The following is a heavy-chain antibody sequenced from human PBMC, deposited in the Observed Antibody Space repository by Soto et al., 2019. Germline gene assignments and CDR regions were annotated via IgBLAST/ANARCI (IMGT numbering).Heavy chain of an antibody. CDR3: AKDSSSWYRSGFDP. D-gene: IGHD6-13*01. V-gene: IGHV3-23*01. CDR1: GFTFSSYA. Sequence: PGGSLRLSCAASGFTFSSYAMSWVRQTPGKGLEWVSAISGSGGSTYYADSVKGRFTISRDNSKNTLYLQMNSLRAEDTAVYYCAKDSSSWYRSGFDPWGQGTLVTVSS. CDR2: ISGSGGST. J-gene: IGHJ5*02.